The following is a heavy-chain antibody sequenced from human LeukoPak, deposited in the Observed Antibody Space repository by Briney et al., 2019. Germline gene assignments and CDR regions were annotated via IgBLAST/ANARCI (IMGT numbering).Heavy chain of an antibody. CDR2: ISGSSSYI. CDR3: ARDGASIDDQYYGLDV. J-gene: IGHJ6*02. Sequence: GGSLRLSCAASGFTFSTYAMSWVRQAPGKGLEWVSTISGSSSYIYYADSVKGRFTISRDNDKNTVFLEMSSLRAEDTAVYYCARDGASIDDQYYGLDVWGQGTTVTVSS. CDR1: GFTFSTYA. D-gene: IGHD1-1*01. V-gene: IGHV3-21*06.